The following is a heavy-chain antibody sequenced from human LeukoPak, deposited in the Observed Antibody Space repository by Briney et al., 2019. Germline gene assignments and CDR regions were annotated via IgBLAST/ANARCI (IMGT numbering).Heavy chain of an antibody. CDR1: GYSFTSYW. CDR2: IYPGDSDT. Sequence: GESLKISCKGSGYSFTSYWIGWVRQMPGKGLEWMGIIYPGDSDTRYSPSFQGQVIISADKSISTAYLQWSSLKASDTAMYYCARHEFYCSSTSCYAPPNWFDPWGQGTLVTVSS. D-gene: IGHD2-2*01. V-gene: IGHV5-51*01. CDR3: ARHEFYCSSTSCYAPPNWFDP. J-gene: IGHJ5*02.